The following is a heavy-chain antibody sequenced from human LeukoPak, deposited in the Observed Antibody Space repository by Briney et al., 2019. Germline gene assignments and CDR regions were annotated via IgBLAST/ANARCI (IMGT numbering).Heavy chain of an antibody. D-gene: IGHD5-24*01. CDR1: GYSISNRYY. V-gene: IGHV4-38-2*02. CDR3: ASRDGYNRHY. J-gene: IGHJ4*02. CDR2: INHSGST. Sequence: PSETLSLTCTVSGYSISNRYYWSWIRQPPGKGLEWIGEINHSGSTNYNPSLKSRVTISVDTSKNQFSLKLSSVTAADTAVYYCASRDGYNRHYWGQGTLVTVSS.